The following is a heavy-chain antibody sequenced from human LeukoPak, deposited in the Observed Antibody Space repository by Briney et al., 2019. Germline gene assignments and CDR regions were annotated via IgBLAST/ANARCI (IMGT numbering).Heavy chain of an antibody. J-gene: IGHJ1*01. CDR2: IIPIFGTA. CDR3: ASPYCGGDCYHRVGPEYFQH. Sequence: ASVKVSCKASGGTFSSYAISWVRQAPGQGLEWMGRIIPIFGTANYVQKFQGRVTITTDESTSTAYMELSSLRSEDTAVYYCASPYCGGDCYHRVGPEYFQHWGQGTLVTVSS. D-gene: IGHD2-21*02. V-gene: IGHV1-69*05. CDR1: GGTFSSYA.